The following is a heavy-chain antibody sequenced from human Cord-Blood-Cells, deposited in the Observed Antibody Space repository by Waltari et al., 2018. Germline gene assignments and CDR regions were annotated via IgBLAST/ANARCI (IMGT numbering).Heavy chain of an antibody. Sequence: QVQLVQSGAEVKKPGASVKVSCKASGYTFTSYYMHWVRQAPGQGLEWMGIINPRGGSTGYEQKFQGRVTMTRDTSTSTVYMELSSLRSEDTAVYYCARDIRPYLSSSSFDYWGQGTLVTVSS. J-gene: IGHJ4*02. D-gene: IGHD6-6*01. CDR1: GYTFTSYY. CDR3: ARDIRPYLSSSSFDY. CDR2: INPRGGST. V-gene: IGHV1-46*01.